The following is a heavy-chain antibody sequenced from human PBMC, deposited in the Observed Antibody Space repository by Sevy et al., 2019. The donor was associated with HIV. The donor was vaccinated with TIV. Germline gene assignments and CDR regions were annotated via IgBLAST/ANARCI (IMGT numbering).Heavy chain of an antibody. CDR2: INHSGGT. CDR3: ARHCTGSSCSHAFDI. Sequence: LSLTCAVYGGSFSGYYWSWIRQPPGKGLEWIVEINHSGGTNYNPSLKSRVTISVDTSKNQFSLKLNSVTAADTAVYYCARHCTGSSCSHAFDIWGQGTMVTVSS. V-gene: IGHV4-34*01. CDR1: GGSFSGYY. D-gene: IGHD2-15*01. J-gene: IGHJ3*02.